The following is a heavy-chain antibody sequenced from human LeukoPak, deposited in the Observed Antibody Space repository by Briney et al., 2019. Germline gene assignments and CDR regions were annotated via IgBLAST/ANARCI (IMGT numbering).Heavy chain of an antibody. CDR3: AREVRSHYGMDV. D-gene: IGHD4-17*01. CDR2: ISAYNGNT. J-gene: IGHJ6*02. V-gene: IGHV1-18*01. Sequence: ASVKVSCKASGGTFSSYGISWVRQAPGQGLEWMGWISAYNGNTNYAQKLQGRVTMTTDTSTSTAYMELRSLRSDDTAVYYCAREVRSHYGMDVWGQGTTVTVSS. CDR1: GGTFSSYG.